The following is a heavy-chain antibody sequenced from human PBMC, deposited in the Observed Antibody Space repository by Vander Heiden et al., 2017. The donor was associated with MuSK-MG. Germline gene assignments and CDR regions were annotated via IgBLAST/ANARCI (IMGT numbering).Heavy chain of an antibody. CDR3: ARGPTVVTGDHDAFDI. CDR2: IFSNDEK. D-gene: IGHD4-17*01. CDR1: GFSLSHARMG. Sequence: QVTLKESGPVLVKPTETLTLTCTVSGFSLSHARMGVSWIRQPPGKALEWLAHIFSNDEKSYSTSLKSRLTISKDTSKSQVVLTMTNMDPVDTATYYCARGPTVVTGDHDAFDIWGQGTMVTVSS. J-gene: IGHJ3*02. V-gene: IGHV2-26*01.